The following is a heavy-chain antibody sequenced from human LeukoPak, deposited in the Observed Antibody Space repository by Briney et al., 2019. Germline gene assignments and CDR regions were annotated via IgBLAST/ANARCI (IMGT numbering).Heavy chain of an antibody. V-gene: IGHV4-38-2*02. D-gene: IGHD1-1*01. CDR1: GYSISSGYY. J-gene: IGHJ4*02. Sequence: PSETLSLTCTVSGYSISSGYYWGWIRQPPGKGLEWIGSIHYSGTTYYNLSLKSRVTISVDTSKNQFSLNLNSVTAADTAVYYCARQTLELRYFDYWGRGTLVTVSS. CDR2: IHYSGTT. CDR3: ARQTLELRYFDY.